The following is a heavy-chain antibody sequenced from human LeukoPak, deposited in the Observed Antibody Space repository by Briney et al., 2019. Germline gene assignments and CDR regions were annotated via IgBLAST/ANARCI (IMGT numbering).Heavy chain of an antibody. J-gene: IGHJ4*02. CDR2: ISWNSGSI. Sequence: GGSLRLSCAASGFTFDDYAMHWVRQAPGKGLEWVSGISWNSGSIGYADSVKGRFTISRDNAKNSLYLQMNSLRAEDTAVYYCASLTYYDFWSGFGKGDYWGQGTLVTVSS. CDR1: GFTFDDYA. V-gene: IGHV3-9*01. CDR3: ASLTYYDFWSGFGKGDY. D-gene: IGHD3-3*01.